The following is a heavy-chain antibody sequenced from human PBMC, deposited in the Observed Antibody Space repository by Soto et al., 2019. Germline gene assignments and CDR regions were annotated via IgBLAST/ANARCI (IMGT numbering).Heavy chain of an antibody. CDR2: IYTSGST. D-gene: IGHD4-17*01. Sequence: SETLSLTCTVSGGSISSYYWSWIRQPAGKGLEWIGRIYTSGSTNYNPSLKSRVTMSVDTSKNQFSLKLSSVTAADTAVYYCAREGGGTTVTTNWFDPWGQGTLVTVSS. V-gene: IGHV4-4*07. J-gene: IGHJ5*02. CDR1: GGSISSYY. CDR3: AREGGGTTVTTNWFDP.